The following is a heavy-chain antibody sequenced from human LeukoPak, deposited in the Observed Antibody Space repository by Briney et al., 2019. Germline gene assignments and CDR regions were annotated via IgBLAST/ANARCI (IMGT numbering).Heavy chain of an antibody. CDR2: ISGYNGNI. V-gene: IGHV1-18*01. D-gene: IGHD4-11*01. CDR1: DYTFTSYG. Sequence: ASVKVSCKASDYTFTSYGISWVRQAPGQGLEWMGWISGYNGNINYAQKLQGRVTMTTDTSTSTAYMELRSLRSDDTAVYYCARDLQTVTHPELFDYWGQGTLVTVSS. CDR3: ARDLQTVTHPELFDY. J-gene: IGHJ4*02.